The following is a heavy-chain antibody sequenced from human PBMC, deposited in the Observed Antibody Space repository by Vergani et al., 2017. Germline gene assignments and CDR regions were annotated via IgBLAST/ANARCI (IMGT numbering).Heavy chain of an antibody. D-gene: IGHD1-14*01. J-gene: IGHJ4*02. CDR1: GFTFSSYA. CDR3: AKVTRNSQGYFDY. CDR2: ISGSGGST. V-gene: IGHV3-23*01. Sequence: EVQLLESGGGLVQPGGSLRLSCAASGFTFSSYAMSWVRQAPGKGLEWVSAISGSGGSTNYADSVKGRFTISRDNSKNTLYLQMNSLRAEDTAVYYCAKVTRNSQGYFDYWGQGTLVTVSS.